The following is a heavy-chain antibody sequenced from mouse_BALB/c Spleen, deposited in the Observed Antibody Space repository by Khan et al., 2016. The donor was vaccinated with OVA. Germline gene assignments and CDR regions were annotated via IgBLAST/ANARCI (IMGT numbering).Heavy chain of an antibody. CDR1: GYTLTSYW. J-gene: IGHJ2*01. CDR3: ARLLNNFDY. CDR2: INPSNGRT. V-gene: IGHV1S81*02. D-gene: IGHD1-3*01. Sequence: QVQLQQPGAELVNPGASVNLSCKASGYTLTSYWMHWVKQRPGQGLEWIGEINPSNGRTNYNEKFKSKATLNVDKSSSTAYMQLSIQTTEDSAVYYWARLLNNFDYWGQGTTLTVSS.